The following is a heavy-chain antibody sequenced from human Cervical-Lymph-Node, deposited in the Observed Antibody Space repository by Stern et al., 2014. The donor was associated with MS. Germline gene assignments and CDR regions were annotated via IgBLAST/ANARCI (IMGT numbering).Heavy chain of an antibody. D-gene: IGHD2-15*01. CDR3: ARDRGYCSGGSCYSYYYYGMDV. Sequence: QITLKESGPTLVKPTQTLTLTCTFSGFSLSTSGVGVGWIRQPPGKALEWLALIYWDDDKRHRPSLKSRLTITKDTSKNQVVLTMTNMDPVDTATYYCARDRGYCSGGSCYSYYYYGMDVWGQGTTVTVSS. CDR2: IYWDDDK. CDR1: GFSLSTSGVG. V-gene: IGHV2-5*02. J-gene: IGHJ6*02.